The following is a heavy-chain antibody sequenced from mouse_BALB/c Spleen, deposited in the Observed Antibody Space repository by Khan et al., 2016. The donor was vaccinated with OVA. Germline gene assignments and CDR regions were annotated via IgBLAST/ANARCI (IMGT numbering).Heavy chain of an antibody. CDR1: GFNIEDTY. Sequence: EVQLQESGAELVKPGASVKLSCTASGFNIEDTYIHWVMQRPEQGLEWIGRIDPANGNTKYDPKFQGKATITADTSSNTAYLQLSSLTSEDTAGYYLARGGWSYTMDYLGQGTSVTVSS. V-gene: IGHV14-3*02. D-gene: IGHD1-1*02. J-gene: IGHJ4*01. CDR3: ARGGWSYTMDY. CDR2: IDPANGNT.